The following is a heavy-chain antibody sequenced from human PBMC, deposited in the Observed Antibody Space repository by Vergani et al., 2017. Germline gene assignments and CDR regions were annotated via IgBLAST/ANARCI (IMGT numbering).Heavy chain of an antibody. CDR1: GYSISSGYY. V-gene: IGHV4-38-2*01. Sequence: QVQLQESGPGLVTPSETLYLTCAVSGYSISSGYYWGWIRQPPGKGLEWIGSIYHSGSTYYNPSLKSRVTISVDTSKNQFSLKLSSGTAADTAVYYCARQKGSGGQHTPGVFDPWGQGSLVTVSS. CDR3: ARQKGSGGQHTPGVFDP. J-gene: IGHJ5*02. D-gene: IGHD3-10*01. CDR2: IYHSGST.